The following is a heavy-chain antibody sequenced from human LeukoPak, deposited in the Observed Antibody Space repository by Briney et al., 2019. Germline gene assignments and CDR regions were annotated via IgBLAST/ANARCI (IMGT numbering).Heavy chain of an antibody. D-gene: IGHD4-17*01. CDR2: IKSKRDGGTT. CDR3: TADVPNDDGDYVPIDY. V-gene: IGHV3-15*01. CDR1: GFTFSDYY. Sequence: GGSLRLSCAASGFTFSDYYMSWIRRAPGKGLEWVGRIKSKRDGGTTDYAAPGKGRFTISRDDSENTLYLQMNSLKTEDTAVYYCTADVPNDDGDYVPIDYWGQGTLVTVSS. J-gene: IGHJ4*02.